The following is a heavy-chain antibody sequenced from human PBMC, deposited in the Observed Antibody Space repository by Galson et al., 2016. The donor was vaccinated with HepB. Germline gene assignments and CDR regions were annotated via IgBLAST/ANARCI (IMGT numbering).Heavy chain of an antibody. CDR2: ILHRGST. CDR1: GGSISSPLYY. Sequence: SETLSLTCTVSGGSISSPLYYWGWIRQSPGKGLEWIANILHRGSTYYNPSLQSRVTISVDTSKNQFSLKLNSVTAADTSVYFCARLRHSAYYFDYWGQGALVTVSS. V-gene: IGHV4-39*01. CDR3: ARLRHSAYYFDY. J-gene: IGHJ4*02. D-gene: IGHD3-22*01.